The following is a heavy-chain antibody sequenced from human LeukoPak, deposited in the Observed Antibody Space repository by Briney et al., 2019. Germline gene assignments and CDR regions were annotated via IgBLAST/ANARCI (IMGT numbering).Heavy chain of an antibody. CDR2: ISSNGGST. CDR1: GFTFSSYS. D-gene: IGHD6-13*01. J-gene: IGHJ4*02. V-gene: IGHV3-64D*06. Sequence: GGSLRLSCAASGFTFSSYSMKWVRQAPGKGLEYVSAISSNGGSTYYADSVKGRFTISRDNSKNTLYLQMSSLRAEDTAVYYCVRDLAGTVGYWGQGTLVTVSS. CDR3: VRDLAGTVGY.